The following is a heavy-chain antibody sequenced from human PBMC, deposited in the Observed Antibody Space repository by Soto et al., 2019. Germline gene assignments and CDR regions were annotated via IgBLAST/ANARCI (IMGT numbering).Heavy chain of an antibody. Sequence: QVQLQQWGAGLLKPSETLSLTSAVYGGSFSGYYWSWIRQPPGKGLEWIGEINHSGSTNYNPSLKSRVTISVDTSKNQFSLKLSSVTAADTAVYYCARGFRTYYYDSSGYKPYDYWGQGTLVTVSS. CDR3: ARGFRTYYYDSSGYKPYDY. D-gene: IGHD3-22*01. CDR1: GGSFSGYY. V-gene: IGHV4-34*01. J-gene: IGHJ4*02. CDR2: INHSGST.